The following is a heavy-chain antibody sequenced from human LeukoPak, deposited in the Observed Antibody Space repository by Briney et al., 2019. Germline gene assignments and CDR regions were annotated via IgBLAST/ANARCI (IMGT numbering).Heavy chain of an antibody. CDR3: ARVMSVDTTMVWDHYYYMDV. V-gene: IGHV1-69*04. D-gene: IGHD5-18*01. CDR2: IIPILGIA. J-gene: IGHJ6*03. Sequence: GASVKVSCKASGGTFSSYAISWVRQAPGQGLEWMGRIIPILGIANYAQKFQGRVTITTDESKSTAYLDLSGLRSEDTGVYYCARVMSVDTTMVWDHYYYMDVWGKGTTVTVSS. CDR1: GGTFSSYA.